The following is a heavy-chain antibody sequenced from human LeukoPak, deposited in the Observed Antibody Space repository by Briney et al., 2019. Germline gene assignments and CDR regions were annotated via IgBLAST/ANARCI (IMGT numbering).Heavy chain of an antibody. CDR1: GFTFSSYA. CDR2: ISGSGGST. J-gene: IGHJ3*02. V-gene: IGHV3-23*01. Sequence: GGSLRLSCAASGFTFSSYAMSWVRQAPGKGLEWVSAISGSGGSTYYADSVKGRFTISRDNSKNTLYLQMNSLRAEDTAVYYCAKDPLVLGGSLKPWAFDIWGQGTMVTVSS. CDR3: AKDPLVLGGSLKPWAFDI. D-gene: IGHD1-26*01.